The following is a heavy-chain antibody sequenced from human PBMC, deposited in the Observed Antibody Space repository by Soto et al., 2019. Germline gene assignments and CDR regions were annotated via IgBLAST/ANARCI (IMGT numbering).Heavy chain of an antibody. Sequence: EVQLLESGGGLVQPGGSLRLSCAASGFIFSNYVMSWVRQVPGKGLAWVSAISVGGESSYYADSVKGRFTISRDNSKKNMYLKMNSLRVEDTAVYYCADAKVTGRRPFDYWGQGALGTVSS. CDR3: ADAKVTGRRPFDY. CDR2: ISVGGESS. CDR1: GFIFSNYV. J-gene: IGHJ4*02. V-gene: IGHV3-23*01. D-gene: IGHD4-17*01.